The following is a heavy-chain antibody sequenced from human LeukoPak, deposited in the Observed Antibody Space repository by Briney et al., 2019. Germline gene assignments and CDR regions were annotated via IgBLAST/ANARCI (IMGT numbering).Heavy chain of an antibody. D-gene: IGHD3-22*01. J-gene: IGHJ1*01. CDR3: ARGGNEVVADSEYFQH. Sequence: ASVKVSCKASGYTFTRYYMHWMRQARGQGLEWMGIINPSGGSTSYAQKFQDRVTMTRDMSTSTVYMELSSLRSEDTAVYYCARGGNEVVADSEYFQHWGQGTLVTVSS. CDR2: INPSGGST. V-gene: IGHV1-46*01. CDR1: GYTFTRYY.